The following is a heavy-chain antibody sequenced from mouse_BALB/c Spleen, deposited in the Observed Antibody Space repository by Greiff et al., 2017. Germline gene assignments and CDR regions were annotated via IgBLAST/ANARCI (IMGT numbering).Heavy chain of an antibody. CDR3: ARDWGLGRFDY. J-gene: IGHJ2*01. V-gene: IGHV2-9*02. D-gene: IGHD4-1*01. CDR1: GFSLTSSG. CDR2: IWAGGST. Sequence: VKVVESGPGLVAPSQSLSITCTVSGFSLTSSGVHWVRQPPGKGLEWLGVIWAGGSTNYNSALMSRLSISKDNSKSQVFLKMNSLQTDNTAMYYCARDWGLGRFDYWGQGTTLTVSS.